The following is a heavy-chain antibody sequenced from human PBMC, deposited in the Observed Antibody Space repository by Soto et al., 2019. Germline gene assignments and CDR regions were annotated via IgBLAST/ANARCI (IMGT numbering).Heavy chain of an antibody. D-gene: IGHD3-10*01. V-gene: IGHV3-30*03. CDR2: ISYDGSNK. Sequence: GGSLRLSCAASGFTFSSYSMHWVRQAPVKGLEWVAVISYDGSNKYYADSVKGRFTISRDNSKNTLYLQMNSLRAEDTAVYYCARAQAGPHYYGSGSYYTRYWFDPWGQGTLVTVSS. CDR3: ARAQAGPHYYGSGSYYTRYWFDP. J-gene: IGHJ5*02. CDR1: GFTFSSYS.